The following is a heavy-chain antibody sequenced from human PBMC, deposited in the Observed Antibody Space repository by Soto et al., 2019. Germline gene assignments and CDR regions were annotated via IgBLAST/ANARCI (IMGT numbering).Heavy chain of an antibody. D-gene: IGHD3-22*01. V-gene: IGHV3-48*04. CDR1: GFNFSSYS. CDR3: ARVRDSSGYDAFDI. CDR2: ISSSSSTI. J-gene: IGHJ3*02. Sequence: GGSLRLSCADSGFNFSSYSMNWVRQAPGKGLEWVSYISSSSSTIYYADSVKGRFTISRDNAKNSLYLQMNSLRAEDTAVYYCARVRDSSGYDAFDIWGQGTMVTVSS.